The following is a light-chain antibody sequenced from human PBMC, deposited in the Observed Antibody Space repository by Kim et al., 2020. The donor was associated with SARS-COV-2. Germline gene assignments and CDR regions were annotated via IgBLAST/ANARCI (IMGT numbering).Light chain of an antibody. J-gene: IGKJ5*01. CDR3: QQLNSYPLT. Sequence: IQLTQSPSSLSASVGDRVTISCRASQGISSYLAWYQQKPGKAPKLLIYAASTLQSGVPSRFSGSGSGTEFTLTISSLQPEDFATYCCQQLNSYPLTVGQGTRLEIK. CDR1: QGISSY. V-gene: IGKV1-9*01. CDR2: AAS.